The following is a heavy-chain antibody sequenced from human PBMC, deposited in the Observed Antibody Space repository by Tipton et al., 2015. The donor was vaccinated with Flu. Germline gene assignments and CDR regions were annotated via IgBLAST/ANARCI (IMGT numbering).Heavy chain of an antibody. Sequence: LRLSCTVSGGSISSGNYFWNWIRQPAGKGLEWIGRIHTSGTTYYKPSLKSRVTISVDTSKNHFSLKVRSVTAADTAVYFCARAMSGDYPSLDYWGQGTLVTVST. J-gene: IGHJ4*02. D-gene: IGHD4-17*01. CDR1: GGSISSGNYF. CDR3: ARAMSGDYPSLDY. CDR2: IHTSGTT. V-gene: IGHV4-61*02.